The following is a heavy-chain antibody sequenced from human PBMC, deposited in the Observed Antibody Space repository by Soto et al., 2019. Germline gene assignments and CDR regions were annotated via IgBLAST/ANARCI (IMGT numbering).Heavy chain of an antibody. J-gene: IGHJ6*02. CDR3: ARSQVAARTDYYYYGMDV. CDR1: GFTVSSNY. CDR2: IYSGGST. Sequence: LSLSCAASGFTVSSNYMSWVRQAPGKGLEWVSVIYSGGSTYYADSVKGRFTISRDNSKNTLYLQMNSLRAEDTAVYYCARSQVAARTDYYYYGMDVWGQGTTVTVYS. D-gene: IGHD6-6*01. V-gene: IGHV3-53*01.